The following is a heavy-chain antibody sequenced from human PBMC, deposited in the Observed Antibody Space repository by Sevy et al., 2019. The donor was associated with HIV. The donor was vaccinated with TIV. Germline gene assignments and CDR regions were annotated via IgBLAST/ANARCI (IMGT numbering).Heavy chain of an antibody. CDR3: AIELWPGDY. CDR1: GFTFSDYY. D-gene: IGHD2-21*01. J-gene: IGHJ4*02. V-gene: IGHV3-7*01. CDR2: IKQDGSQK. Sequence: GGSLRLSCAASGFTFSDYYMGWVRQAPGKGLEWVANIKQDGSQKNYLDSVKGRFTISRDNAKNSLYLQMNRLRVDDTAVYYCAIELWPGDYWGQGTLVTVSS.